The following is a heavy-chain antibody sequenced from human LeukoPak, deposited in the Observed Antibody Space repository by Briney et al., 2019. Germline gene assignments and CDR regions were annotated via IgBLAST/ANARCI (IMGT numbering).Heavy chain of an antibody. J-gene: IGHJ4*02. D-gene: IGHD3-22*01. Sequence: GGSLRLSCAASGFDFSTYAINWVRQAPGKGLEWVSAISGSGGSTYYADSVKGRFTISRDNSKNTLYLQMNSLRAEDTAIYYCAKGYYYESSGYWTFDYWGQGTLVTVSS. V-gene: IGHV3-23*01. CDR2: ISGSGGST. CDR3: AKGYYYESSGYWTFDY. CDR1: GFDFSTYA.